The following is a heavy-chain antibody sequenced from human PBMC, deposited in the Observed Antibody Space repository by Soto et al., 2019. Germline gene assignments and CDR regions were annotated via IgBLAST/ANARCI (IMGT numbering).Heavy chain of an antibody. CDR2: TNQDGSDK. CDR1: EGTVIRDW. J-gene: IGHJ3*01. CDR3: ARDQLYYNDISGRPLNAFDV. Sequence: GGSLRLSCAIFEGTVIRDWMNWVRQAPGKGLEWVAHTNQDGSDKYYADSVKGRFTISRDNAKNSLYLQMNSLRAEDTAVYYCARDQLYYNDISGRPLNAFDVWGQGTMVTVSS. V-gene: IGHV3-7*01. D-gene: IGHD3-22*01.